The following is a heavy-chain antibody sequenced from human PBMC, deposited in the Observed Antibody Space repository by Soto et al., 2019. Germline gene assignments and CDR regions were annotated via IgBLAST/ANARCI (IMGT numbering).Heavy chain of an antibody. CDR2: ISYSGST. V-gene: IGHV4-59*01. CDR3: ARASPYGDYALDY. J-gene: IGHJ4*02. CDR1: GASISGYY. Sequence: SETLSLTCTVSGASISGYYWIWIRQPPGKGLEWIGYISYSGSTNYNPSLKSRPTISVDTSKNQFSLKLRSVTAADTAVYYCARASPYGDYALDYWGQGTLVTVSS. D-gene: IGHD4-17*01.